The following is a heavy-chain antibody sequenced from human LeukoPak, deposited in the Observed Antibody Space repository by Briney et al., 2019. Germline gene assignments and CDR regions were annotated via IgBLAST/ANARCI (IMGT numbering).Heavy chain of an antibody. D-gene: IGHD1-26*01. CDR3: ARGPATFDY. V-gene: IGHV3-7*01. CDR2: IKQDGTER. Sequence: GESLRLSCAASGFTFTTYWMSWVRQAPGKGLEWVANIKQDGTERYYVDSVKGRFTISRDNSKNTLYLQMNSLRAEDMAVYYCARGPATFDYWGQGTLVTVSS. CDR1: GFTFTTYW. J-gene: IGHJ4*02.